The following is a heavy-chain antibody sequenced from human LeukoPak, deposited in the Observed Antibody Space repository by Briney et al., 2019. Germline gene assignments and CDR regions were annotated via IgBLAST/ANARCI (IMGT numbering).Heavy chain of an antibody. J-gene: IGHJ4*02. CDR1: GFTFSSYA. Sequence: GGSLRLSCAASGFTFSSYAMSWVRQAPGKGLGWVSAISGSGGSTYYADSVKGRFTISRDNAQNSLYLQMNSLRAEDTAIYYCVRDRGTYRPIDYWGQGTLVTVSS. CDR2: ISGSGGST. V-gene: IGHV3-23*01. D-gene: IGHD1-26*01. CDR3: VRDRGTYRPIDY.